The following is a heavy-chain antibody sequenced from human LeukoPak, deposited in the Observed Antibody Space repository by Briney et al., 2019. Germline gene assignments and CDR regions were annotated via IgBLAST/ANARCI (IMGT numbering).Heavy chain of an antibody. CDR3: ARDLPLFDDTTSLYHYYMDV. V-gene: IGHV4-4*07. D-gene: IGHD2/OR15-2a*01. Sequence: KPSETLSLTCTVSGGSISSYYWSWIRQPAGKGLEWIGRIYTSGSSNYNPSLKTRVTMSVDTSKNQFSLKLSSVTAADTAVYYCARDLPLFDDTTSLYHYYMDVWGKGTTVTVSS. CDR2: IYTSGSS. CDR1: GGSISSYY. J-gene: IGHJ6*03.